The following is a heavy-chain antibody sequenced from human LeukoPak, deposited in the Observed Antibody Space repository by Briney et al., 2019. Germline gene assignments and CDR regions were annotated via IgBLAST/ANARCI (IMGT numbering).Heavy chain of an antibody. D-gene: IGHD2-2*01. V-gene: IGHV3-64D*06. CDR3: VKEGGCSSTSCYASNFDY. CDR1: GFTFDNYA. Sequence: GGSLRLSCAASGFTFDNYAMHWVRQAPGKGLEYVSAISSNGGSTYYADSVKGRFTISRDNSKNTLYLQMSSLRAEDTAVYYCVKEGGCSSTSCYASNFDYWGQGTLVTVSS. J-gene: IGHJ4*02. CDR2: ISSNGGST.